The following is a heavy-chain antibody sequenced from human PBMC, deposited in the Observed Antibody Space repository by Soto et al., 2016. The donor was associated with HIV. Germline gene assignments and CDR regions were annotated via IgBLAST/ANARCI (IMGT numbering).Heavy chain of an antibody. D-gene: IGHD3-22*01. CDR1: GGSFSDYY. Sequence: QVQLQQWGAGLLKPSETLSLTCAVYGGSFSDYYWSWIRQPPEKGLEWIGEINPSGSAKHNPSLKSRLSISVDTSKNQVSLKLSSVTAADTAVYYCARRFDYYDSSTYYYERAFDIWGQGTMVTVSS. CDR2: INPSGSA. V-gene: IGHV4-34*02. CDR3: ARRFDYYDSSTYYYERAFDI. J-gene: IGHJ3*02.